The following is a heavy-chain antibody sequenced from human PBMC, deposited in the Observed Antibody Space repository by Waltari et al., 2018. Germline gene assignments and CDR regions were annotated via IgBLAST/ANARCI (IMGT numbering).Heavy chain of an antibody. CDR2: IYSGGST. V-gene: IGHV3-53*01. CDR3: ARNRLAMDPPNWFDP. J-gene: IGHJ5*02. Sequence: EVQLVESGGGLIQPGGSLRLSCAASGFTVSSNSMSWVRQAPGKGLEWVSVIYSGGSTYYADSVKGRFTISRDNSKNTLYLQMNSLRAEDTAVYYCARNRLAMDPPNWFDPWGQGTLVTVSS. D-gene: IGHD3-16*01. CDR1: GFTVSSNS.